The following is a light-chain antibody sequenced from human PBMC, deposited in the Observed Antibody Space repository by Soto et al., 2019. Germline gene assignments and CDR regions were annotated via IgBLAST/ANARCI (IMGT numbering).Light chain of an antibody. V-gene: IGKV1-5*01. Sequence: IHMTQCPSTLSLSLLDIVTITCLASQTISSWLAWYHQKPGTAHKVMIYHASNLQSGVQSRFSGSEYGKELNIKIKRLQPDDFATYYCPHYNSYQWTLGQGTKVDI. CDR3: PHYNSYQWT. J-gene: IGKJ1*01. CDR2: HAS. CDR1: QTISSW.